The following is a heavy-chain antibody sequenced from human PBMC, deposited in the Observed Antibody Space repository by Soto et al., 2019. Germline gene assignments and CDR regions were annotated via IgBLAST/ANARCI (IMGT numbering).Heavy chain of an antibody. J-gene: IGHJ4*02. CDR2: IFYIGNT. CDR3: ARQTVVTTEGPGPLDY. V-gene: IGHV4-59*11. Sequence: TMSLSCTVAGESSTGHGWSWIRKNQGKGLEWIGYIFYIGNTNYNPSLKSRLSISVDMSKNQFSLRLTSVTTADTAVYYCARQTVVTTEGPGPLDYLVQGTLVTVS. CDR1: GESSTGHG. D-gene: IGHD3-22*01.